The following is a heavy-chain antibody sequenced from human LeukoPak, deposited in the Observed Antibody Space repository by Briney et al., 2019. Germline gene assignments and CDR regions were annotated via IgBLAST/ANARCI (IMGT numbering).Heavy chain of an antibody. CDR3: ARADADY. Sequence: PGGSLRLSCAASGLTFYTYSMNWVRQAPGKGLEWVAYITSSSSAVYYADSVKGRFTISRDNAKNSVDLQMNSLRVDDTAVYYCARADADYWGQGTLVTVSA. CDR2: ITSSSSAV. V-gene: IGHV3-48*04. J-gene: IGHJ4*02. CDR1: GLTFYTYS.